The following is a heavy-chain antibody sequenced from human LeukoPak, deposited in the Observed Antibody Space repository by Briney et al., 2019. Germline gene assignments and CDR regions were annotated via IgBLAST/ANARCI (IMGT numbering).Heavy chain of an antibody. D-gene: IGHD3-3*01. CDR2: ISGSGGST. J-gene: IGHJ4*02. V-gene: IGHV3-23*01. CDR3: AKGPDYDFWSGYPYYFDY. Sequence: PGGSLRLSCAASGFTFSSYAMSWVRQAPGKGLEWVSAISGSGGSTYYADSVKGRFTISRDNSKNTLYLQMNSLRAEDTAVYYCAKGPDYDFWSGYPYYFDYGGQGTLVTVSS. CDR1: GFTFSSYA.